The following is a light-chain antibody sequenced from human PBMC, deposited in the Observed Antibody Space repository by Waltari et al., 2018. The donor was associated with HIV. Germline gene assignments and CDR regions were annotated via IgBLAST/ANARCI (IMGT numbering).Light chain of an antibody. CDR1: NDDIGGHDY. CDR3: SSYVKGGLYV. Sequence: QSALAQPASVSGSPGQSITIFCTGTNDDIGGHDYVSWYQVIPDQSPRLIIFDVNRRPSVISLRFSVSKSRYTASLMFFGLQPEDEAYYFCSSYVKGGLYVFGSGTKV. V-gene: IGLV2-23*02. CDR2: DVN. J-gene: IGLJ1*01.